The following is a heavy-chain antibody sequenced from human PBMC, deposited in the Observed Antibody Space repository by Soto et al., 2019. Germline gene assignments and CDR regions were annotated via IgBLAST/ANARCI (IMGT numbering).Heavy chain of an antibody. CDR3: ARGGGGWDEGLDI. CDR1: GFTVSSNY. Sequence: EVQLVESGGGLVQPGGSLRLSCAASGFTVSSNYMTWVRQAPGKGLEWVSLIYTGGSTSYADSVKGRFTISIDNSKNTLYLQMNSLRAEDTDVYYCARGGGGWDEGLDIWGQGTMVTVAS. CDR2: IYTGGST. D-gene: IGHD1-26*01. J-gene: IGHJ3*02. V-gene: IGHV3-53*01.